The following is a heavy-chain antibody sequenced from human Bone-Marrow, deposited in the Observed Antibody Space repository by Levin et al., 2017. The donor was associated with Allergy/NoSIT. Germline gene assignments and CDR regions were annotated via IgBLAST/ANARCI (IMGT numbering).Heavy chain of an antibody. V-gene: IGHV3-23*01. D-gene: IGHD2-2*01. CDR2: ISGSGGST. J-gene: IGHJ4*02. CDR1: GFTFSSYA. Sequence: GESLKISCAASGFTFSSYAMSWVRQAPGKGLEWVSAISGSGGSTYYADSVKGRFTISRDNSKNTLYLQMNSLRAEDTAVYYCAKTIVVPAAPAGVYYFDYWGQGTLVTVSS. CDR3: AKTIVVPAAPAGVYYFDY.